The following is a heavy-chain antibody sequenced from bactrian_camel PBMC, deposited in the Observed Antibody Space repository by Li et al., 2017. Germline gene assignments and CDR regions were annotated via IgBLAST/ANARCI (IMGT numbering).Heavy chain of an antibody. CDR3: GADCSNDGGRWWNFGY. D-gene: IGHD6*01. Sequence: HVQLVESGGGSVQEGGSLRLSCAASPLNATGISYRLNTHCMGWFRQAPGNEREIIAHVEADDTSHTYGDFVEGRFTISRDVIQNKLYLQMNALKPEDTAMYYCGADCSNDGGRWWNFGYWARGPRSPSP. V-gene: IGHV3S54*01. CDR1: ATGISYRLNT. CDR2: VEADDTS. J-gene: IGHJ6*01.